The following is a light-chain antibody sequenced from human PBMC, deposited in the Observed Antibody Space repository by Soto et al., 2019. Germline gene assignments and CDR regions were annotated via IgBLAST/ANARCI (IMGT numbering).Light chain of an antibody. J-gene: IGKJ1*01. V-gene: IGKV1-5*03. CDR2: KAS. CDR1: QSINSW. Sequence: DIQMTQSPSTLSASIGDRVIITCRASQSINSWLAWFQQKPGKAPKLLIYKASNLEGGVPSRFSGSGSGTEFTLTMSSLQPDDFATYYCQQYDTYFPTFGQGTKVEIK. CDR3: QQYDTYFPT.